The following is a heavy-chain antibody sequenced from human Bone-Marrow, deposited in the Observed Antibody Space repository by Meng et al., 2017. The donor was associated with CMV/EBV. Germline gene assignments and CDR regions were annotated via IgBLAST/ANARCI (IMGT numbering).Heavy chain of an antibody. D-gene: IGHD2-21*01. CDR3: ARGSVIAQGKDY. CDR1: GFTVSSNY. Sequence: GESLKISCAASGFTVSSNYMSWVRQAPGKGLEWVSVIYSGGSTYYADSVKGRFTISRDNSKNTLYLQMNSLRAEDTAVYYCARGSVIAQGKDYWGQGTLVTVSS. J-gene: IGHJ4*02. V-gene: IGHV3-66*02. CDR2: IYSGGST.